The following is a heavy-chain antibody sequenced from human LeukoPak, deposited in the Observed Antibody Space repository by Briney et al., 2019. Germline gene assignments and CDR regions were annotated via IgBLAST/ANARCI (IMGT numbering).Heavy chain of an antibody. V-gene: IGHV3-21*01. CDR3: VRGDNRDQ. CDR2: ISKSSALK. CDR1: QYDFNGYT. D-gene: IGHD1-26*01. J-gene: IGHJ4*02. Sequence: GGSLRLSCVASQYDFNGYTFTWVRQAPGKGLEYVSSISKSSALKYYAESVRGRFTISRNNAKNSLYLDMTNLGGEDTAVYFCVRGDNRDQWGQGTLVTVSS.